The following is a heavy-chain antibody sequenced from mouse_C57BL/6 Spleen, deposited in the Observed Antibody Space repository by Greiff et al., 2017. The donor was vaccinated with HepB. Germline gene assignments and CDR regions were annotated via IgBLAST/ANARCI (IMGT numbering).Heavy chain of an antibody. D-gene: IGHD2-5*01. CDR3: ARTYYSNYVYAMDY. Sequence: QVQLQQPGAELVKPGASVKLSCKASGYTFTSYWMHWVKQRPGQGLEWIGMIHPNSGSTNYNEKFKSKATLTVDKSSSTAYMQLSSLTSEDSAVDYCARTYYSNYVYAMDYWGQGTSVTVSS. CDR2: IHPNSGST. J-gene: IGHJ4*01. CDR1: GYTFTSYW. V-gene: IGHV1-64*01.